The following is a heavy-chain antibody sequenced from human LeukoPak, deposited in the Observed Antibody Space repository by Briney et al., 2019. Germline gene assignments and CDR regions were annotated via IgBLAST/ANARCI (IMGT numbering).Heavy chain of an antibody. V-gene: IGHV3-23*01. D-gene: IGHD6-13*01. J-gene: IGHJ4*02. CDR1: GFTFSSYA. CDR2: ISASGGGS. CDR3: AKGIAAAGFVDSYFDC. Sequence: AGGSLRLSCAASGFTFSSYAMTWVRQAPGMGLEWVSVISASGGGSYYADSVKDRFTISRDNSKNTLYLQINSLRAEDTAVYFCAKGIAAAGFVDSYFDCWGQGTSVIVSS.